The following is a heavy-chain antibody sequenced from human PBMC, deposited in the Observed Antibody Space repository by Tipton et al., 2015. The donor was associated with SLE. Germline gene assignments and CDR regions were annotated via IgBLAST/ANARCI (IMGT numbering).Heavy chain of an antibody. V-gene: IGHV4-61*02. D-gene: IGHD6-13*01. J-gene: IGHJ4*02. CDR1: GGSISGDFDY. Sequence: TLSLTCTVPGGSISGDFDYWSWIRQPAGKGLKWIGRIYPGGHTDYNPSLKSRVTISVDTSKNQFSLKLSSVTAADTAVYYCARDSPGMAAAGWGQGTLVIVSS. CDR2: IYPGGHT. CDR3: ARDSPGMAAAG.